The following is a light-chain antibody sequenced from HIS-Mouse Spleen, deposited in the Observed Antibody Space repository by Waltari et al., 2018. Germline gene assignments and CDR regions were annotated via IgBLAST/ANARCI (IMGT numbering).Light chain of an antibody. Sequence: SYELTQPPSVSVSPGQTARITCSGDALPKKYAYWYQQKSGQAPVLVIDEDSKRPPGIPGRFSGSRSGTMATLTISGAQVADEADYYCYSTDSSGNHRVFGGGTKLTVL. J-gene: IGLJ2*01. V-gene: IGLV3-10*01. CDR3: YSTDSSGNHRV. CDR2: EDS. CDR1: ALPKKY.